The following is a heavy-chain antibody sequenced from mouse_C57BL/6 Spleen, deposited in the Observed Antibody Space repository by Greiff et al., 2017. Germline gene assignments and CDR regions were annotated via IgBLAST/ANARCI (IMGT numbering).Heavy chain of an antibody. CDR1: GFSLTSYG. Sequence: VQLQQSGPGLVQPSQSLSITCTVSGFSLTSYGVHWVRQSPGKGLEWLGVIWRGGSTDYNAAFMSRLSITKDNSKSQVFFNMNSLQADDTAIYYCAKNEGYPYWYFDVWGTGTTVTVSS. CDR3: AKNEGYPYWYFDV. CDR2: IWRGGST. J-gene: IGHJ1*03. D-gene: IGHD2-3*01. V-gene: IGHV2-5*01.